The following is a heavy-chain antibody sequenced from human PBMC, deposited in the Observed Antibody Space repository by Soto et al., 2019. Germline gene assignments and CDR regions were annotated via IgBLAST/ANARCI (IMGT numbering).Heavy chain of an antibody. V-gene: IGHV3-23*01. D-gene: IGHD6-19*01. CDR3: AKGLAAMAVAGTGPFDF. J-gene: IGHJ4*02. CDR2: ISGSGSTT. CDR1: GSNFRSYA. Sequence: EVQLLESGGNLVQPGGSLRLSCAASGSNFRSYAMSWVRQAPGKGLEWLSAISGSGSTTYFADSVKGRFNSSRDNSKNTLYLQMTDLRAEDTGVYFCAKGLAAMAVAGTGPFDFWGQGNLVTVSS.